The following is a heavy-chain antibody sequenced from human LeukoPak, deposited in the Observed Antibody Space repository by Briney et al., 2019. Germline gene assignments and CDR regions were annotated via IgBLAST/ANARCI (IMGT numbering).Heavy chain of an antibody. J-gene: IGHJ6*03. D-gene: IGHD3-10*01. CDR2: INHSGST. CDR3: ARTGIGTYYGSGSRYYYYYMDV. Sequence: PSETLSLTCAVYGGSFSGYYWSWIRQPPGEGLEWIGEINHSGSTNYNPSLKSRVTISVDTSKNQFSLKLSSVTAADTAVYYCARTGIGTYYGSGSRYYYYYMDVWGKGTTVTVSS. CDR1: GGSFSGYY. V-gene: IGHV4-34*01.